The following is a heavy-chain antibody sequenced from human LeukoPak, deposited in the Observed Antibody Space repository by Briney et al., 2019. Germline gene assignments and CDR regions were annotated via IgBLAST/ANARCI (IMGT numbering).Heavy chain of an antibody. D-gene: IGHD6-13*01. Sequence: PSETLSLTCTVSGGSISSYYWSWIRQPPGKGLEWIGYIYYSGSTNYNPSLKSRITISVDTSKNQFSLKLSSVTAADTAVYYCARSGGIIAAAGTPEYFQHWGQGTLVTVSS. CDR3: ARSGGIIAAAGTPEYFQH. CDR1: GGSISSYY. V-gene: IGHV4-59*01. J-gene: IGHJ1*01. CDR2: IYYSGST.